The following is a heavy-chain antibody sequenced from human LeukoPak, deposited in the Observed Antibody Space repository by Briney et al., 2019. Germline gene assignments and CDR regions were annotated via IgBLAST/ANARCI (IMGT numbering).Heavy chain of an antibody. J-gene: IGHJ4*02. CDR2: IYHSGST. CDR3: ARDAGSSWYRKYYFHY. D-gene: IGHD6-13*01. V-gene: IGHV4-30-2*01. CDR1: GGSISSGGYY. Sequence: SETLSLTCTVSGGSISSGGYYWSWIRQPPGKGLEWIGYIYHSGSTYYNPSLKSRVTISVDRSKNQFSLKLSSVTAADTAVYYCARDAGSSWYRKYYFHYWGQGTLVTVSS.